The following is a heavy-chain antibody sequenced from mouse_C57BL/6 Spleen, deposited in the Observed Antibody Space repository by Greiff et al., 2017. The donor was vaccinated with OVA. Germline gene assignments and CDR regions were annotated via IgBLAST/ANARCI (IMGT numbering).Heavy chain of an antibody. CDR2: INPSTGGT. CDR3: ARAGAWYFDV. V-gene: IGHV1-42*01. CDR1: GYSFTGYY. J-gene: IGHJ1*03. Sequence: VQLQQSGPELVKPGASVKISCKASGYSFTGYYMNWVKQSPEKSLEWIGEINPSTGGTTYNQKFKAKATLTVDKSSSTAYMQLKSLTSEDSAVYYCARAGAWYFDVWGTGTTVTVSS.